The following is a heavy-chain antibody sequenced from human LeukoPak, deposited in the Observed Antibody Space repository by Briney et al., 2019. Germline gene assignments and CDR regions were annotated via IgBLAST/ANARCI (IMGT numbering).Heavy chain of an antibody. D-gene: IGHD1-1*01. CDR1: GGSISGYY. Sequence: PSETLSLTCTVSGGSISGYYWSWIRQSPGKGLESIGFIYYTGSTNYNPSLKSRVTISVDTSKNQFSLRLTSVTAADTAVYYCAKGYGFTNWFDPWGQGTLVTVSS. J-gene: IGHJ5*02. CDR2: IYYTGST. CDR3: AKGYGFTNWFDP. V-gene: IGHV4-59*01.